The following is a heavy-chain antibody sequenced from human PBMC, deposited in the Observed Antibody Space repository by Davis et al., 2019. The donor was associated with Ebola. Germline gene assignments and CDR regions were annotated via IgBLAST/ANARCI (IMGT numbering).Heavy chain of an antibody. V-gene: IGHV4-34*09. J-gene: IGHJ4*02. CDR1: GGSFSGYY. CDR2: INHSGST. D-gene: IGHD3-10*01. CDR3: ARSFIIPYFDY. Sequence: SETLSLTCAVYGGSFSGYYWSWIRQPPGKGLEWIGGINHSGSTYYNPSLKSRVTISVDTSKNQFSLKLSSVTAADTAVYYCARSFIIPYFDYWGQGTLVTVSS.